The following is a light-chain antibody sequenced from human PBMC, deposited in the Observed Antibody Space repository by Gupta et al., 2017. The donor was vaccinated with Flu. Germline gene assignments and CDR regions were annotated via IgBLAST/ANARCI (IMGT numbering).Light chain of an antibody. Sequence: SYELTQPPSVSVSRGQTASITCSGDKLGDKYACWYQQKPGKSPVLVIYQDSKRPSGIPERFSGSNSGNTATLTISGTQAMDEADYYCQAWDSSTSWVFGGGTKLTVL. V-gene: IGLV3-1*01. CDR1: KLGDKY. J-gene: IGLJ3*02. CDR2: QDS. CDR3: QAWDSSTSWV.